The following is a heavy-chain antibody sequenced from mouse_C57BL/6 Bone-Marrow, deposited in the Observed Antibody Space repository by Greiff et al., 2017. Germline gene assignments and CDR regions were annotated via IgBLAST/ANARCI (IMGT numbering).Heavy chain of an antibody. CDR1: GYTFTSYW. V-gene: IGHV1-55*01. Sequence: QVQLQQPGAELVKPGASVKMSCKASGYTFTSYWINWVKQRPGQGLEWIGDINPGSGSTNYNEKFKSKATLTVDKSSSTAYMQLSSLTSEDSAVYYCARLPSTTVVARDYWGQGTTLTVSS. D-gene: IGHD1-1*01. CDR3: ARLPSTTVVARDY. CDR2: INPGSGST. J-gene: IGHJ2*01.